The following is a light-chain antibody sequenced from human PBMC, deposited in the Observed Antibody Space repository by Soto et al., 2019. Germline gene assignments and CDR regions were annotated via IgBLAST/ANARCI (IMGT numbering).Light chain of an antibody. CDR3: SSYTGSSTVL. CDR2: EVS. V-gene: IGLV2-14*01. CDR1: SNDVGGNIY. J-gene: IGLJ2*01. Sequence: QSDLTQPASVSGSPGQSITISCTGTSNDVGGNIYVSWYQHHPGKAPKLMIYEVSNRPSGVSDRFSGSKSGNTASLTISGLQAEDEADYYCSSYTGSSTVLFGGGTKLTVL.